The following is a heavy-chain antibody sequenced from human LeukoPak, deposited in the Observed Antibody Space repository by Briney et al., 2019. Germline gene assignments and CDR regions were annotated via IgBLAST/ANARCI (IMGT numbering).Heavy chain of an antibody. Sequence: GGSLRLSCAASGFTFNTYTMNWVRQAPGKGLEWVSYISGSSGIIDYADSVRGRFTISRDISKNTLHLQMNNLRVDDTAVYYCARVRDVYNHVFENWGQGTLVTVS. J-gene: IGHJ4*02. D-gene: IGHD5-24*01. CDR3: ARVRDVYNHVFEN. CDR2: ISGSSGII. CDR1: GFTFNTYT. V-gene: IGHV3-48*01.